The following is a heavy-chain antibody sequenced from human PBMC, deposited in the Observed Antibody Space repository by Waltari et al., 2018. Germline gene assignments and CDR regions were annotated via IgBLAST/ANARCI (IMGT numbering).Heavy chain of an antibody. CDR2: FDPKDGET. CDR3: ATLGYSYGWGDYYYGMDV. CDR1: GYTLTELS. D-gene: IGHD5-18*01. Sequence: QVQLVQSGAEVKKPGASVKVSCKVSGYTLTELSMHWVRQAPGTGLEWMGGFDPKDGETIYAKKFQGRVTMTEDTSTDTAYMELSSLRSEDTAVYYCATLGYSYGWGDYYYGMDVWGQGTTVTVSS. J-gene: IGHJ6*02. V-gene: IGHV1-24*01.